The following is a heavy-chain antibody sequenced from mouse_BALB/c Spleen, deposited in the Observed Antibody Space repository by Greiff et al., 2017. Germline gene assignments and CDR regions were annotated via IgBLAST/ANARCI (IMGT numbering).Heavy chain of an antibody. CDR3: ARDYYGSWFAY. Sequence: EVMLVESGGGLVKPGGSLKLSCAASGFTFSSYAMSWVRQTPEKRLEWVASISSGGSTYYPDSVKGRFTISRDNARNILYLQMSSLRSEDTAMYYCARDYYGSWFAYWGQGTLVTVSA. D-gene: IGHD1-2*01. CDR1: GFTFSSYA. J-gene: IGHJ3*01. V-gene: IGHV5-6-5*01. CDR2: ISSGGST.